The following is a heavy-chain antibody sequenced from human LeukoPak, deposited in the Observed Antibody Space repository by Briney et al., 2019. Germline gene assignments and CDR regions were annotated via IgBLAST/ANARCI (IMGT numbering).Heavy chain of an antibody. J-gene: IGHJ5*02. CDR1: GFTVSSSY. CDR3: AKNVGYTYGLGS. V-gene: IGHV3-53*01. Sequence: GGSLRLSCAASGFTVSSSYMSWVRQAPGKRLEWVSLIYSGGTTYYADSVKGRFTISRDYSKNTLYLQMSSLRAEDTAVYFCAKNVGYTYGLGSWGQGTLVTVAS. D-gene: IGHD5-18*01. CDR2: IYSGGTT.